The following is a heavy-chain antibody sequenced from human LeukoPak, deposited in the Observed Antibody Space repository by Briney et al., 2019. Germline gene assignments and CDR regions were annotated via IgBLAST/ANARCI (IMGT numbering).Heavy chain of an antibody. Sequence: GESLQISCKGSGYSFTSYWIGWVRQMPGKGLEWMGIIYPGDSDTRYSPSFQGQVTISADKSISTAYLQWSSLKASDTAMYFCARARVYYYDSSGTINDYWGQGTLVTVSS. CDR2: IYPGDSDT. D-gene: IGHD3-22*01. V-gene: IGHV5-51*01. CDR1: GYSFTSYW. J-gene: IGHJ4*02. CDR3: ARARVYYYDSSGTINDY.